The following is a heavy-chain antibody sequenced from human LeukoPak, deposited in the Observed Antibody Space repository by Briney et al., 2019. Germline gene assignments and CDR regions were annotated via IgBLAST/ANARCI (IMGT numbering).Heavy chain of an antibody. CDR1: GGSISSYY. V-gene: IGHV4-59*01. J-gene: IGHJ3*02. Sequence: SETLSLTCTVSGGSISSYYWSWIRQPPGKGLEWIGYIYYSGSTNYNPSLKSRVTISVDTSKNQFSLKLSSVTAADTAVYYCARDRGQIYDFNAFDIWGQGTMVTVSS. CDR2: IYYSGST. CDR3: ARDRGQIYDFNAFDI. D-gene: IGHD3-16*01.